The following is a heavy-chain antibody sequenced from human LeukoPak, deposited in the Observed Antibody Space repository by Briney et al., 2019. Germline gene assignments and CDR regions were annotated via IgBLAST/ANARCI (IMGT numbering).Heavy chain of an antibody. CDR3: ARVRNGYSSGLDV. CDR2: INPDGSDT. Sequence: GGSLRLSCGASKFTFGSFWMNWVRLVPGKGLLWVSRINPDGSDTEYADSVKGRFTVSRDNARNTLYLEMRSLSVQDSGLYYCARVRNGYSSGLDVWGPGTWVTVSS. J-gene: IGHJ6*02. CDR1: KFTFGSFW. D-gene: IGHD2-15*01. V-gene: IGHV3-74*01.